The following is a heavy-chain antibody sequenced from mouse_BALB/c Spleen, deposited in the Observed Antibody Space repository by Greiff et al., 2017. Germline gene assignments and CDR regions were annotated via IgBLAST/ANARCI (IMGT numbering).Heavy chain of an antibody. Sequence: QVQLKQSGAELAKPGASVKMSCKASGYTFTSYWMHWVKQRPGQGLEWIGYINPSTGYTEYNQKFKDKATLTADKSSSTAYMQLSSLTSEDSAVYYCARRYYGSAMDYWGQGTSVTVSS. CDR1: GYTFTSYW. CDR2: INPSTGYT. CDR3: ARRYYGSAMDY. J-gene: IGHJ4*01. V-gene: IGHV1-7*01. D-gene: IGHD1-1*01.